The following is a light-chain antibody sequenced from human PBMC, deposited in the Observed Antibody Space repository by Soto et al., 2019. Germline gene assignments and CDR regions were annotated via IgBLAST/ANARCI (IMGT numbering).Light chain of an antibody. V-gene: IGLV2-14*04. Sequence: CTGTSSDVGGYNYVSWYQQHPGKAPKLMIYDVSNRPSGVSNRFSGSKSGNTASLTISGLQAEDEADYYCSSYTSSSVVVFGGGTKLTVL. CDR3: SSYTSSSVVV. CDR2: DVS. J-gene: IGLJ2*01. CDR1: SSDVGGYNY.